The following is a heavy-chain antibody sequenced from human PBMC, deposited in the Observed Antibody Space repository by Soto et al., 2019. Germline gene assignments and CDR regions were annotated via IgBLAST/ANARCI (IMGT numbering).Heavy chain of an antibody. D-gene: IGHD3-9*01. V-gene: IGHV3-74*01. CDR1: GFTFSSYW. CDR3: ARGQGLLRYFDWLFAIGMDV. CDR2: INSDGSST. J-gene: IGHJ6*02. Sequence: GGSLRLSCAASGFTFSSYWMHWVRQAPGKGLVWVSRINSDGSSTSYADSVKGRFTISRDNAKNTLYLQMNSLRAEDTAVYYCARGQGLLRYFDWLFAIGMDVWGQGTTVTVSS.